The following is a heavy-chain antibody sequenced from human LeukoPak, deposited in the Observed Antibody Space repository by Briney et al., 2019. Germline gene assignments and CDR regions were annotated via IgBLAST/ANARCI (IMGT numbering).Heavy chain of an antibody. CDR1: GYTFTGYG. CDR3: AREGWFGELYAYPFDY. J-gene: IGHJ4*02. CDR2: ISAYNGNR. V-gene: IGHV1-18*01. Sequence: ASVKVSCKASGYTFTGYGISWVRQAPGQGLEWMGWISAYNGNRNYAQKLQGRVTMTTDTSTSTAYMELRSLRSDDTAVYYCAREGWFGELYAYPFDYWGQGTLVTVSS. D-gene: IGHD3-10*01.